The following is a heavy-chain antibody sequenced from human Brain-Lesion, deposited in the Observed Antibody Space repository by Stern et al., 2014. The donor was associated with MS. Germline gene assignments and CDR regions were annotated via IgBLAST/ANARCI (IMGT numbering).Heavy chain of an antibody. CDR3: ARHDSVPRPSQLYSARDRGPGYFDY. CDR1: GGSISSSTYY. J-gene: IGHJ4*02. Sequence: QLVESGPGLVKPSETLSLTCTVSGGSISSSTYYWAWIRQPPGKGLEWIGNIYYSGFTYYNPSLQRRVTISVDMSKNQFSLKLSSVTAADTAIYYCARHDSVPRPSQLYSARDRGPGYFDYWGQGTLVTVSS. CDR2: IYYSGFT. D-gene: IGHD1-26*01. V-gene: IGHV4-39*01.